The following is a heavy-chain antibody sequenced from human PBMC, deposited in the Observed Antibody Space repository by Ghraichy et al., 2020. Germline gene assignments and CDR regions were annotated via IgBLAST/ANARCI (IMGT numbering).Heavy chain of an antibody. CDR1: SGSISSYY. CDR2: IYYSGST. V-gene: IGHV4-59*01. Sequence: SETLSLTCTVSSGSISSYYWSWIRQPPGKGLEWIGYIYYSGSTNYNPSLKSRVTISVDTSKNQFSLKLSSVTAADTAVYYCARVPLGWQQQHYYYYGMDVWGQGTTVTVSS. J-gene: IGHJ6*02. D-gene: IGHD6-13*01. CDR3: ARVPLGWQQQHYYYYGMDV.